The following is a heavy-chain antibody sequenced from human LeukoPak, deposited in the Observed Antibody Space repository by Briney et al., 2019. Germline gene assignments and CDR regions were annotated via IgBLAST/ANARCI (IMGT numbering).Heavy chain of an antibody. V-gene: IGHV3-7*03. CDR1: GLTFSSYW. J-gene: IGHJ4*02. Sequence: GGSLRLSCAVSGLTFSSYWMSWVRQAPGKGLEWVANIKQDGSEKYYVDSVKGRFTISRDNAKNSLYLQMNSLRAEDTAVYYCARGGLTVAGTPFDFWGQGTLVTVSS. D-gene: IGHD6-19*01. CDR2: IKQDGSEK. CDR3: ARGGLTVAGTPFDF.